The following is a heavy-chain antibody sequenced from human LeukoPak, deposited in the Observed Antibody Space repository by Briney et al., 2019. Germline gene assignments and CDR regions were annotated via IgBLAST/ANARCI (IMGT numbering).Heavy chain of an antibody. CDR2: FYIGGST. D-gene: IGHD1-26*01. J-gene: IGHJ5*02. V-gene: IGHV3-53*04. CDR3: ARGVGGSYSGWFDP. CDR1: GFTVSSNY. Sequence: GGSLRLSCAASGFTVSSNYMSWVRQAPGKGLEWVSVFYIGGSTYYAESVKGRFTISRHNSKNTLYLQMNSLRAEDTAVYYCARGVGGSYSGWFDPLGQGTLVTVSS.